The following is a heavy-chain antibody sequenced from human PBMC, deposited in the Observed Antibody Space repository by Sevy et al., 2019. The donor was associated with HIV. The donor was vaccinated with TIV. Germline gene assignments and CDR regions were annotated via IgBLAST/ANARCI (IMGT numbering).Heavy chain of an antibody. CDR1: GYTLTELS. J-gene: IGHJ5*02. V-gene: IGHV1-24*01. CDR2: FDPGSGAT. CDR3: ATVGLRYFSGASAYQGDWFDP. D-gene: IGHD2-15*01. Sequence: ASVKVSCKVSGYTLTELSMHWARQAPGKGLEWMGGFDPGSGATVYAQKFQGRVIMTEDTSTDTGYMELSSLRSEDTAVYYCATVGLRYFSGASAYQGDWFDPWGQGTLVTVSS.